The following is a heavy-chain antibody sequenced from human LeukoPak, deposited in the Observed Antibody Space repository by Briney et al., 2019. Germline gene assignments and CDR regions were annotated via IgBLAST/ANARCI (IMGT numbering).Heavy chain of an antibody. CDR3: ARATMIVDNWFDP. CDR2: IYTSGST. Sequence: SETLSLTCTVSGGSISSGSYYWSWIRQPAGKGLEWIGRIYTSGSTNYNPSLKSRVTISVDTSKNQFSLKLSSVTAADTAVYYCARATMIVDNWFDPWGQGTLVTVSS. D-gene: IGHD3-22*01. J-gene: IGHJ5*02. CDR1: GGSISSGSYY. V-gene: IGHV4-61*02.